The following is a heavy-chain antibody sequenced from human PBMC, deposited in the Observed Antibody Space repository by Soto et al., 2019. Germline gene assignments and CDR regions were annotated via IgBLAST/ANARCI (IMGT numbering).Heavy chain of an antibody. CDR1: GYTFTVYY. V-gene: IGHV1-2*04. Sequence: ASLKVSCKASGYTFTVYYMHWVRQAPGQGLEWMGWINPNSGGTNYAQKFQGWVTMTRDTSISTAYMELSRLRSDDTAVYYCARTPIVVVPAEDHFDYWGQGTLVTVSS. CDR2: INPNSGGT. J-gene: IGHJ4*02. D-gene: IGHD2-2*01. CDR3: ARTPIVVVPAEDHFDY.